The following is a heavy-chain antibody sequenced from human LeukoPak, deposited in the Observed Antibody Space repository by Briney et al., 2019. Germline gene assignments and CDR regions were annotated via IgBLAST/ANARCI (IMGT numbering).Heavy chain of an antibody. V-gene: IGHV3-48*03. CDR3: ASAGVPAAAYYGMDV. D-gene: IGHD2-2*01. CDR1: GFTFSSYE. Sequence: PGGSLRLSCAASGFTFSSYEMNWVRQAPGKGLEWVSYISSSGSTIYYADSVKGRFTISRDNAKNSLYLQMNSLRAEDTAVYYCASAGVPAAAYYGMDVWGKGTTVTVSS. J-gene: IGHJ6*04. CDR2: ISSSGSTI.